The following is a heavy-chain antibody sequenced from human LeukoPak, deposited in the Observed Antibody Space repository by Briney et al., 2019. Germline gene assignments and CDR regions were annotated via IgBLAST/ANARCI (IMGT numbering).Heavy chain of an antibody. D-gene: IGHD1-26*01. V-gene: IGHV5-51*01. Sequence: GESLKISCKGSGYSFTNYWIGWVGQMPGKSLEWMGIIYSGYSGTRYSPSFQGQVTISADKSISTAYLQWSSLKASDTAMYYCARQGGSPNWFDPWGQGTLVTVSS. CDR3: ARQGGSPNWFDP. J-gene: IGHJ5*02. CDR2: IYSGYSGT. CDR1: GYSFTNYW.